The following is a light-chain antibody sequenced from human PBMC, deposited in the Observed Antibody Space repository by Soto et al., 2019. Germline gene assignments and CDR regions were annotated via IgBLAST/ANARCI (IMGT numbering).Light chain of an antibody. Sequence: EIVLTQSPGTLSLSPGERATLSCRASQSVRSNYLAWYQQKPGQAPRLLIYGASSRATGIPDRFSGSGSGTDFTLTSSRLEPVDFAVYYCQHYGSSAYTFGQGTTLEIK. J-gene: IGKJ2*01. CDR3: QHYGSSAYT. CDR2: GAS. V-gene: IGKV3-20*01. CDR1: QSVRSNY.